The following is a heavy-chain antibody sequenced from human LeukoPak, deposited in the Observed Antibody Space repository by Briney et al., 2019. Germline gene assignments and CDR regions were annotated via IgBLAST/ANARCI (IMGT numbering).Heavy chain of an antibody. D-gene: IGHD3-9*01. Sequence: GGSLRLSCAASGFTFSSYGMSWVRQAPGKGLEWVSAISGSGGSTYYADSVKGRFTISRDNSKNTLYLQMNSQRAEDTAVYYCAKDGGEYYDILTGYYPRLYYMDVWGKGTTVTISS. V-gene: IGHV3-23*01. CDR2: ISGSGGST. J-gene: IGHJ6*03. CDR1: GFTFSSYG. CDR3: AKDGGEYYDILTGYYPRLYYMDV.